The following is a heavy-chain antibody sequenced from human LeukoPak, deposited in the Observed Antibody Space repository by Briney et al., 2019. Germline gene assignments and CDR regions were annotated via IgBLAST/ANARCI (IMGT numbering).Heavy chain of an antibody. CDR2: ISSSSTI. Sequence: GGSLRLSCAASGFTFSSYSMNWVRQAPGKGLEWVSYISSSSTIYYAESVKGRFTISRDNARNSLDLQMNSLRAEDTAVYYCAREESYYDFWSGRHFDYWGQGTLVTVSS. D-gene: IGHD3-3*01. V-gene: IGHV3-48*01. CDR1: GFTFSSYS. CDR3: AREESYYDFWSGRHFDY. J-gene: IGHJ4*02.